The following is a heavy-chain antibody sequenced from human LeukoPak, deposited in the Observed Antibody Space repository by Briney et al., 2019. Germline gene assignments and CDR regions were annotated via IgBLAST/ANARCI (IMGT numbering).Heavy chain of an antibody. CDR1: GGSISSGGYY. Sequence: SETLSLTCTVSGGSISSGGYYWSWIRQHPGKGLEWIGYIYYSGSTYYNPSLKSRVTISVDTSKNQFSLKLSSVTAADTAVYYCARDEVVTPLGDRWFDPWGQGTLVTVSS. CDR3: ARDEVVTPLGDRWFDP. J-gene: IGHJ5*02. CDR2: IYYSGST. D-gene: IGHD2-21*02. V-gene: IGHV4-31*03.